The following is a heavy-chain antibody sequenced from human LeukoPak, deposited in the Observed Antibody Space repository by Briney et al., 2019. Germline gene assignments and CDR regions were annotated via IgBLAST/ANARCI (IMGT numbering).Heavy chain of an antibody. J-gene: IGHJ6*02. CDR1: GLSLSDDQMNW. CDR2: ISSGSTFI. CDR3: ASRSLPATFYGMAV. V-gene: IGHV3-21*01. D-gene: IGHD1-14*01. Sequence: GGSLRLSCVSSGLSLSDDQMNWMNWVRQAPGKGLEWVSSISSGSTFIYYADSVKGRFTISRDNAKNSLYLNMDSLRVEDTAVYYCASRSLPATFYGMAVWGQGTTVTVSS.